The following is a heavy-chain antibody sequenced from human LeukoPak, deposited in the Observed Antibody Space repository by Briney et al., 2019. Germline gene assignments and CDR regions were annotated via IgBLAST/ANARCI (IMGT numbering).Heavy chain of an antibody. V-gene: IGHV4-39*07. J-gene: IGHJ5*02. Sequence: PSETLSLTCTVSGGSISSSSYYWGWIRQPPGKGLEWIGSIYHSGSTYYNPSLKSRVTISVDRSKNQFSLKLSSVTAADTAVYYCARTISWFDPWGQGTLVTVSS. CDR2: IYHSGST. CDR3: ARTISWFDP. CDR1: GGSISSSSYY.